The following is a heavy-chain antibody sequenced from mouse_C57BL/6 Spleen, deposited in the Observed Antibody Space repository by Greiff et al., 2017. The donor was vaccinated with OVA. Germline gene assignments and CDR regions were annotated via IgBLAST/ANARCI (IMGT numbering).Heavy chain of an antibody. CDR2: ISYDGSN. CDR3: ASDYYGSSYAYFDV. D-gene: IGHD1-1*01. V-gene: IGHV3-6*01. CDR1: GYSITSGYY. J-gene: IGHJ1*03. Sequence: DVKLQESGPGLVKPSQSLSLTCSVTGYSITSGYYWNWIRQFPGNKLEWLGYISYDGSNNYNPSLKNRISITRDTSKNQFFRKLNSVTTEDTATYYCASDYYGSSYAYFDVWGTGTTVTVSS.